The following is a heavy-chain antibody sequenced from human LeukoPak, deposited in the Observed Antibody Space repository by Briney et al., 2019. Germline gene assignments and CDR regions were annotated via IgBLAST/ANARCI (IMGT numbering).Heavy chain of an antibody. J-gene: IGHJ4*02. Sequence: GGSLRLSCAASGFTFSDYAMHWVRQAPGKGLEWVAVISKDGSDKYYPDSVKGRFTISRDNSKNTLYLQMNSLRAEDTAVYYCARGAGYNYPYYFDYWGQGTLVTVSS. V-gene: IGHV3-30*14. CDR3: ARGAGYNYPYYFDY. D-gene: IGHD5-24*01. CDR1: GFTFSDYA. CDR2: ISKDGSDK.